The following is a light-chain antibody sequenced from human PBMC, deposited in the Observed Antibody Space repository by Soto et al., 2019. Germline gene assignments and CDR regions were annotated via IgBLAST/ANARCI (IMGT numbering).Light chain of an antibody. CDR3: QQWEKWPYT. Sequence: EIGMTKSPAVLHVSAGGRATLSGRAMLRVSCKLAWYPKHPGQAPRLLRFVASARATGIPARLSGSGSGAEFTLSISSRHSEDFEVYDCQQWEKWPYTFGQGTNLEIK. V-gene: IGKV3-15*01. CDR1: LRVSCK. CDR2: VAS. J-gene: IGKJ2*01.